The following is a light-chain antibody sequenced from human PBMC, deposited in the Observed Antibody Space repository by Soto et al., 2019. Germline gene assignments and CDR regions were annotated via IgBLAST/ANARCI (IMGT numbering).Light chain of an antibody. CDR3: QAWDSSTYV. V-gene: IGLV3-1*01. J-gene: IGLJ1*01. CDR2: QDN. Sequence: ELTQPSSVSVSPGQTASITCSGEKLGDKYACWYQQKPGQSPVLVIYQDNKRPSGIPERFSGSNSGNTATLTISGTQTMDEADYYCQAWDSSTYVFGTGTKLTVL. CDR1: KLGDKY.